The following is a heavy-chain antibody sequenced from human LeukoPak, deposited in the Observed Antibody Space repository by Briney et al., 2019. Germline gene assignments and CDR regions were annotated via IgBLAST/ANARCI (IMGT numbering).Heavy chain of an antibody. CDR3: ASSYSSSSRVFDY. D-gene: IGHD6-6*01. CDR1: GGTFSSYA. Sequence: ASVTVSCKASGGTFSSYAISWVRQAPGQGLEWMGGIIPIFGTANYAQKFQGRVTITADESTSTAYMELSSLRSEDTAVYYCASSYSSSSRVFDYWGQGTLVTVSS. J-gene: IGHJ4*02. CDR2: IIPIFGTA. V-gene: IGHV1-69*01.